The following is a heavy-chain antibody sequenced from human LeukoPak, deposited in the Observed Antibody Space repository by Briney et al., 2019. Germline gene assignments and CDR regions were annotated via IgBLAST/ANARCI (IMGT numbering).Heavy chain of an antibody. V-gene: IGHV1-18*01. CDR1: GYTFTSYG. J-gene: IGHJ4*02. D-gene: IGHD3-22*01. CDR2: ISAYNGNT. Sequence: GASVKVSCKASGYTFTSYGISWVRQAPGQGLEWMGWISAYNGNTNYAQKLQGRVTMTTDTSTSTAYMELRSLRSDDTAVYYCARVFLDGSGYWGPGYWGQGTLVTVSS. CDR3: ARVFLDGSGYWGPGY.